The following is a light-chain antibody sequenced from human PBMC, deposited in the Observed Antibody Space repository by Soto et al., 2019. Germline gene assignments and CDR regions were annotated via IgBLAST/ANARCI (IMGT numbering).Light chain of an antibody. CDR3: QQRSNWPPLFT. J-gene: IGKJ3*01. CDR1: QSVSSY. V-gene: IGKV3-11*01. Sequence: EIVLTQSPATLSLSPGERATLSCRASQSVSSYLAWYQQKPGQAPRLLIYDASNRATSIPARFSGSGSGTDFPLTISSLEPEDFAVYYCQQRSNWPPLFTFGPGTKVDIK. CDR2: DAS.